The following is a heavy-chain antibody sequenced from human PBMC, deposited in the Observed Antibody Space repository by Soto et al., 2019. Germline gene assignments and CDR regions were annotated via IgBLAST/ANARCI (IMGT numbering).Heavy chain of an antibody. D-gene: IGHD1-7*01. CDR2: IYRTGST. V-gene: IGHV4-4*02. J-gene: IGHJ5*02. CDR1: GGSFTSNNW. Sequence: QVQLQESRPGLVKPSGTLSLTCAVSGGSFTSNNWWTWVRQPPGQGLEWIGEIYRTGSTNYNPSRKRRLVRSLDRSLNEFPPKGLSMPAGETAVYYYARRDPGTSVDHLGQGTL. CDR3: ARRDPGTSVDH.